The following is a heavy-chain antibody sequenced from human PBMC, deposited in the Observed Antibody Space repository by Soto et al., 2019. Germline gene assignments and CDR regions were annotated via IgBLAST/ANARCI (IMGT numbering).Heavy chain of an antibody. CDR3: ARIGHGTTGTTL. D-gene: IGHD1-1*01. Sequence: QLQLQESGPGLVKPSETLSLTCAVSGGSLSSSDSYWGWIRQPPGKGLEWIGSINDSGNTHYTTSRRGRVTISEATSKNQFSLKVNSVTATDTAVYYCARIGHGTTGTTLWGQGTLVVVSS. CDR1: GGSLSSSDSY. CDR2: INDSGNT. V-gene: IGHV4-39*01. J-gene: IGHJ4*02.